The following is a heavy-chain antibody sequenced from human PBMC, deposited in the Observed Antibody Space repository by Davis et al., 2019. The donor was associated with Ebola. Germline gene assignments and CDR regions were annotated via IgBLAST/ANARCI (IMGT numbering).Heavy chain of an antibody. CDR2: IIPILGIA. V-gene: IGHV1-69*04. Sequence: SVKVSCKASGGTFSSYAISWVRQAPGQGLEWMGRIIPILGIANYAQKFQGRVTITADESTSTAYMELSSLRSEDTAVYYCARESGSYEVYWFDPWGQGTLVTVSS. CDR3: ARESGSYEVYWFDP. D-gene: IGHD1-26*01. CDR1: GGTFSSYA. J-gene: IGHJ5*02.